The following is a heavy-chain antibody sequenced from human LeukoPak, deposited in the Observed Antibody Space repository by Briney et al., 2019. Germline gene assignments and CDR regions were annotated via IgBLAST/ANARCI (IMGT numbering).Heavy chain of an antibody. CDR3: ARIPSLEWFGVPYGMDV. CDR1: GVSISNGDYY. J-gene: IGHJ6*02. Sequence: SQTLSLTCTVSGVSISNGDYYWSWLRQPPGKGLEWNGYSYYSGSTYYNPSLKSRVTISVDTSKNQFSLKLSSVTAADTAVYYCARIPSLEWFGVPYGMDVWGQGTTVTVSS. V-gene: IGHV4-30-4*01. CDR2: SYYSGST. D-gene: IGHD3-10*01.